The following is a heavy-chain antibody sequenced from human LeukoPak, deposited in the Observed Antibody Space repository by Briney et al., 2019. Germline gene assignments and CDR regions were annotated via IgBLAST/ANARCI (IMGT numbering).Heavy chain of an antibody. J-gene: IGHJ4*02. CDR2: ISYDGNNN. V-gene: IGHV3-30*14. D-gene: IGHD3-22*01. Sequence: SGMSLRLSCGASGFSFSSYAMHWVRQAPGEGLEWVAVISYDGNNNYYADSVKGRFTISRDNSKNTLYLQMNSLRAEDTAVYYCARVRGYYDSSGYPFDYWGQGTLVTVSS. CDR3: ARVRGYYDSSGYPFDY. CDR1: GFSFSSYA.